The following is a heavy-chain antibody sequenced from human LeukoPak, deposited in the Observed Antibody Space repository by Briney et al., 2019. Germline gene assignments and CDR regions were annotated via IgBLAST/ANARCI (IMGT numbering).Heavy chain of an antibody. J-gene: IGHJ4*02. CDR3: AKDIYYDSSGYLDY. CDR1: GFTFDDYA. Sequence: GGSLRLSCAASGFTFDDYAMHWVRQAPGKGLEWVSGISWNSGRIGYADSVKGRFTISRDNAKNSLYLQMNRLRAEDTALYYCAKDIYYDSSGYLDYWGQGTLVTVSS. D-gene: IGHD3-22*01. CDR2: ISWNSGRI. V-gene: IGHV3-9*01.